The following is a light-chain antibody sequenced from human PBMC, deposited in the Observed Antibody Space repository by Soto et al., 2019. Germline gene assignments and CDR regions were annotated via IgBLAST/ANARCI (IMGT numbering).Light chain of an antibody. CDR2: GAF. V-gene: IGKV3-20*01. Sequence: EIVLTQSPGTLSLSPGERATLSCRASQSVSRSFLAWYQQKPGQAPRLLIYGAFNRATGIPDRFRGSGSGTDFSLTITRLEPEDFAVYYCKQYGTSRTFGQGTKVDLK. CDR3: KQYGTSRT. J-gene: IGKJ1*01. CDR1: QSVSRSF.